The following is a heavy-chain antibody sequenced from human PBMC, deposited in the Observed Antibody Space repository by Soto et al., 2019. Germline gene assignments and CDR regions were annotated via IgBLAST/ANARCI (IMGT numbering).Heavy chain of an antibody. Sequence: EVQLVETGGGVIQPGGSLRLSCAASGFTVSNNYMSWVRQAPGKGLEWVSLIYSGGSTFYADSVKGRFNISSDNSKNTLFLHRNSLRAEDTAVYFCATYTSWDYWGQGTLVTVSS. CDR1: GFTVSNNY. D-gene: IGHD2-2*01. CDR2: IYSGGST. V-gene: IGHV3-53*02. J-gene: IGHJ4*02. CDR3: ATYTSWDY.